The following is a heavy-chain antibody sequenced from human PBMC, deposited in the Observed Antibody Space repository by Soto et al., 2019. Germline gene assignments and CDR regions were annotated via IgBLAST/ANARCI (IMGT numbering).Heavy chain of an antibody. CDR1: GGSISSYY. CDR2: IYYSGST. J-gene: IGHJ6*02. D-gene: IGHD4-17*01. V-gene: IGHV4-59*01. Sequence: QVQLQESGPGLVKPSETLSLTCTVSGGSISSYYWSWIRQPPGKGLEWIGYIYYSGSTNYNPSLKSRVTISVDTFKNQFSLKLSSVTAADTAVYYCARDGYYLYYYGMDVWGQGTTVTVSS. CDR3: ARDGYYLYYYGMDV.